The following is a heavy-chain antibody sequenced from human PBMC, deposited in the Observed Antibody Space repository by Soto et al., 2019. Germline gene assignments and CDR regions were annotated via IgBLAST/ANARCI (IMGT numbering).Heavy chain of an antibody. CDR1: GFTFSDYY. V-gene: IGHV3-11*06. D-gene: IGHD3-22*01. CDR2: ISSSSSYT. Sequence: XGSLILSCAASGFTFSDYYMSWIRQAPGKGLEWVSYISSSSSYTNYADSVKGRFTISRDNAKNSLYLQMNSLRAEDTAVYYCARVLLDYYDSSGYYPFDYWGQGTLVTVSS. CDR3: ARVLLDYYDSSGYYPFDY. J-gene: IGHJ4*02.